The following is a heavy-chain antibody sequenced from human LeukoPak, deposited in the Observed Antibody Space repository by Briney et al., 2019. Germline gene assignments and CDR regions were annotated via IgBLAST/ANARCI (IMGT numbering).Heavy chain of an antibody. J-gene: IGHJ2*01. Sequence: GGSLRLSCAASGFTFSSYWMHWVCQAPGKGLEWVAVISYDETNKYYADSVQGRFTISRDNSKNTLYLQMNSLRAEDTALYYCARRWYFDLWGRGTLVTVSS. CDR2: ISYDETNK. CDR1: GFTFSSYW. V-gene: IGHV3-30*03. CDR3: ARRWYFDL.